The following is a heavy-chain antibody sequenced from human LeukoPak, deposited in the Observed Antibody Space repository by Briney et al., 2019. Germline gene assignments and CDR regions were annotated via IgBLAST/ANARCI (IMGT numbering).Heavy chain of an antibody. CDR3: ARGSSSWYNWFDP. J-gene: IGHJ5*02. CDR1: GFTFSAYS. D-gene: IGHD6-13*01. Sequence: GGSLRLSCAASGFTFSAYSMNWVRQAPGKGLEWVSHITSSGSIYYADSVKGRFTISRDNAKDSLYLQMNSLRDEDTAVYFCARGSSSWYNWFDPWGQGTLVTVSS. V-gene: IGHV3-48*02. CDR2: ITSSGSI.